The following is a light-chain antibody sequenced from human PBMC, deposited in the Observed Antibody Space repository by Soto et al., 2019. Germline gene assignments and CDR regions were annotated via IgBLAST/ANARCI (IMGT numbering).Light chain of an antibody. Sequence: QSALTQPASVSGSPGQSITISCTGTSSDVGGYNYVSWYQQHPGKAPKPMIYDVSNRPSGVSDRFSCSKSGNTASLTISGLQAEDEADYYCSSYTSSSTHVVFGGGTKLTVL. J-gene: IGLJ2*01. CDR1: SSDVGGYNY. CDR3: SSYTSSSTHVV. V-gene: IGLV2-14*01. CDR2: DVS.